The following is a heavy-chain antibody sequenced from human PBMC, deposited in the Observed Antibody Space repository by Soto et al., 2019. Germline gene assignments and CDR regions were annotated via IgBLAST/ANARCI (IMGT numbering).Heavy chain of an antibody. D-gene: IGHD6-13*01. CDR2: ISYDGSNK. CDR3: AKGERGSSEKHVVYYGMDV. CDR1: GFTFSSYG. V-gene: IGHV3-30*18. Sequence: GGSLRLSCAASGFTFSSYGMHWVRQAPGKGLEWVAVISYDGSNKYYADSVKGRFTISRDNSKNTLYLQMNSLRAEDTAVYYCAKGERGSSEKHVVYYGMDVWGQGTTVTVSS. J-gene: IGHJ6*02.